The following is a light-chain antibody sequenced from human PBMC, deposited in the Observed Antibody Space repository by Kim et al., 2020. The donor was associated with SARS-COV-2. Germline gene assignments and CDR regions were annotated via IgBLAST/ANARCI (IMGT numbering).Light chain of an antibody. CDR1: QSVGNN. V-gene: IGKV3-15*01. CDR2: GAS. J-gene: IGKJ2*01. CDR3: QHYDNWPPYT. Sequence: EIVMTQSPGTLSVSPGETATLSCRASQSVGNNVAWYQQKLGQAPRLLIYGASTMATDIPPRFSGAGSETEFTLTITSLQSEDFAVYFCQHYDNWPPYTFGQGTKLEI.